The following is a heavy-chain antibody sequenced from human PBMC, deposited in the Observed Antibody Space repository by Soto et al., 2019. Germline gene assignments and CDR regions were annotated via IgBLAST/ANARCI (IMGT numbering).Heavy chain of an antibody. CDR2: IAGTSYYT. CDR1: GFTFSDYY. CDR3: ARATSSGRDEAFEI. V-gene: IGHV3-11*05. D-gene: IGHD1-26*01. J-gene: IGHJ3*02. Sequence: QVQLVESGGGLVEPGGSLRLSCGASGFTFSDYYMTWIRQAPGKGLEWVSYIAGTSYYTNYADSVKGRFIISRDNAKSSLYLQMKSLRAEDTAVYYCARATSSGRDEAFEIWGQGTVVTVSS.